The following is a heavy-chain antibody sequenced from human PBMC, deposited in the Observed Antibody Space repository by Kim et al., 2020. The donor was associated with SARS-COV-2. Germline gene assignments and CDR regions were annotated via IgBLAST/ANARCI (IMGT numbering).Heavy chain of an antibody. CDR1: GGTFSNSA. J-gene: IGHJ6*02. CDR3: ASGPSSGDNSDSAPNCYYYVMDV. Sequence: SVKVSCKPSGGTFSNSAISWARQAPGQGLEWMGRVIPVLGISNYAHKLHGRVTITADKSTSTVFMELRSLRSDDTAVYYCASGPSSGDNSDSAPNCYYYVMDVWGQGTTVTVSS. D-gene: IGHD3-22*01. V-gene: IGHV1-69*04. CDR2: VIPVLGIS.